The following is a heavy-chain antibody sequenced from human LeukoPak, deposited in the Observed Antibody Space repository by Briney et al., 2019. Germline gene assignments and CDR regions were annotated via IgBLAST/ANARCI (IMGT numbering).Heavy chain of an antibody. D-gene: IGHD4-17*01. V-gene: IGHV3-23*01. CDR3: AKDPDYGDYVYAFDI. CDR1: GFTFSSYA. Sequence: GGSLRLSXAASGFTFSSYAMSWVRQAPGKGLEWVSAISGSGGSTYYADSVKGRFTISRDNSKNTLYLQMNSLRAEDTAVYYCAKDPDYGDYVYAFDIWGQGTMVTVSS. CDR2: ISGSGGST. J-gene: IGHJ3*02.